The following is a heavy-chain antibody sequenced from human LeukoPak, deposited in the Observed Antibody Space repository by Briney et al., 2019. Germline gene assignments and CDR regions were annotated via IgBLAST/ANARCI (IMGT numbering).Heavy chain of an antibody. CDR2: IYSGGST. CDR3: ARAPIFGVVTDAFDI. CDR1: GFTVSSNY. J-gene: IGHJ3*02. D-gene: IGHD3-3*01. Sequence: GGSLRLSCAASGFTVSSNYMSWVRQAPGEGLEWVSVIYSGGSTYYADSVKGRFTISRDNSKNTLYLQMNSLRAEDTAVYYCARAPIFGVVTDAFDIWGQGTMVTVSS. V-gene: IGHV3-53*01.